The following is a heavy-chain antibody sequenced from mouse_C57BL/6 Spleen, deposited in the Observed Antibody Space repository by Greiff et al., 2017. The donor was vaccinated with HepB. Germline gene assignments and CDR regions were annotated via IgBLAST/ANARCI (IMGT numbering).Heavy chain of an antibody. V-gene: IGHV1-50*01. CDR2: IDPSDSYT. CDR1: GYTFTSYW. CDR3: ARKGPSYYSLAY. J-gene: IGHJ3*01. D-gene: IGHD2-12*01. Sequence: VKLKQPGAELVKPGASVKLSCKASGYTFTSYWMQWVKQRPGQGLEWIGEIDPSDSYTNYNQKFKGKATLTVDTSSSTAYMQLSSLTSEDSAVYYCARKGPSYYSLAYWGQGTLVTVSA.